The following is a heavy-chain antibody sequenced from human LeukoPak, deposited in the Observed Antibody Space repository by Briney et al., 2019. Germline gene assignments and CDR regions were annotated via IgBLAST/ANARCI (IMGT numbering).Heavy chain of an antibody. Sequence: SETLSLTCTVSGGSISSGGYYWSWIRQPPGKGLEWIGYIYRSGSTYYNPSLKSRVTISADTSKNHFSLKLNSVTTADTAVYYCTRGAGWLIDYWGQGILVTVSS. CDR2: IYRSGST. CDR1: GGSISSGGYY. V-gene: IGHV4-30-2*01. J-gene: IGHJ4*02. CDR3: TRGAGWLIDY. D-gene: IGHD3-16*01.